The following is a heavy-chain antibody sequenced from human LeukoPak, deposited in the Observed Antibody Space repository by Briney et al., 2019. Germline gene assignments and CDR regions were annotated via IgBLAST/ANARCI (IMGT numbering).Heavy chain of an antibody. CDR1: GGSISSYY. J-gene: IGHJ5*02. D-gene: IGHD2-2*01. Sequence: PSETLSLTCTVSGGSISSYYWSWIRQPPGKGLEWIGYIYYSGSTNYNPSLKSRITISVDTSKNRFSPKLSSVTAADTAVYYCARDHCSSTSCGPRWFDPWGQGTLVTVSS. CDR3: ARDHCSSTSCGPRWFDP. CDR2: IYYSGST. V-gene: IGHV4-59*01.